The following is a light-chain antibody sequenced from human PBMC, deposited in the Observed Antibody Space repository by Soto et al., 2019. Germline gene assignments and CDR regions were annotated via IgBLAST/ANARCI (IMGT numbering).Light chain of an antibody. CDR2: KAS. J-gene: IGKJ1*01. CDR1: ESISSW. CDR3: QHYNSNPWT. V-gene: IGKV1-5*03. Sequence: DIQMTQSPSTLSASVGDRVTISCRASESISSWLAWYQQKPGKAPKVLIYKASSLESGVPSRFSGSGYGTEFTLTISSLQPDDFASYYCQHYNSNPWTFGQGTKVESK.